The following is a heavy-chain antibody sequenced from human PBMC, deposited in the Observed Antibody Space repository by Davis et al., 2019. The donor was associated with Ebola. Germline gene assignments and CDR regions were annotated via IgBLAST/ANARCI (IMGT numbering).Heavy chain of an antibody. CDR1: GGSVSSGTYY. J-gene: IGHJ5*01. D-gene: IGHD6-13*01. CDR2: IYSSGST. Sequence: GSLRLSCTVSGGSVSSGTYYWSWIRQPPVKGLEWIGYIYSSGSTYYNPSLKSRVTISVDTSKNQFSLKLSSVTAADTAVYYCARGLGMGWFDSWGQGTLVTVSS. CDR3: ARGLGMGWFDS. V-gene: IGHV4-61*01.